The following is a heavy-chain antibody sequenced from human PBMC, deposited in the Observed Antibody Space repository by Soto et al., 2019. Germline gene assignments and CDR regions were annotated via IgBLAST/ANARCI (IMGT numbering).Heavy chain of an antibody. V-gene: IGHV3-30-3*01. CDR2: ISYDGSNK. Sequence: QVQLVESGGGVVQPGRSLRLSCAASGFTFSSYAMHWVRQAPGKGLEWVAVISYDGSNKYYADSVKGRFTISRGNSKNTLYLQMKSLSAEDTAVYYCAREGLVPAATPWFDYWGQGTLVNVSS. J-gene: IGHJ4*02. D-gene: IGHD2-2*02. CDR1: GFTFSSYA. CDR3: AREGLVPAATPWFDY.